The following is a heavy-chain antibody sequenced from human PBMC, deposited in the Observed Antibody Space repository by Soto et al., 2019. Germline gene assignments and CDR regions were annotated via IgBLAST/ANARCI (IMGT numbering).Heavy chain of an antibody. D-gene: IGHD3-10*01. Sequence: EVQLLESGGGLVQPGGSLRLSCAASGFTFSSYAMSWVRQAPGKGLEWVSAIGVSGDTTYYADSVKGRFTISRDNSKNTRYLQMGSLRAEETAVYYCAKVRRFGELRSLYWGQGTRVTVSS. CDR1: GFTFSSYA. CDR3: AKVRRFGELRSLY. J-gene: IGHJ4*02. CDR2: IGVSGDTT. V-gene: IGHV3-23*01.